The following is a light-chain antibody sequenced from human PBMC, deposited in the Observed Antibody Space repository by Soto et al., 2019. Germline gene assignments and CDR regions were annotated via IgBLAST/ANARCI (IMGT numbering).Light chain of an antibody. CDR1: QAVGVY. Sequence: DIQVTQSPPSVSASVGDRVTLTCRASQAVGVYLAWYQQKPGTAPKLLISAASNLPVGVPARFSGSGSGTDFTLTISRLEPEDSATYFCQQCARFPLAFGGGTKVEIK. CDR3: QQCARFPLA. J-gene: IGKJ4*01. CDR2: AAS. V-gene: IGKV1-12*01.